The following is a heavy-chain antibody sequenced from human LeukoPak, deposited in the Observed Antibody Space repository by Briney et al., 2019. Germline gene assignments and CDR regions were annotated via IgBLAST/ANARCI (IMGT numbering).Heavy chain of an antibody. CDR2: MNPNSGNT. CDR1: RYTFTSYD. Sequence: GASVKVSCEASRYTFTSYDINWVRQATGQGLEWMGWMNPNSGNTGYAQKFQGRVTITRDTSISTAYMELSGLRSEDTAVYFCARDCSRISCYTRFDYWGQGTLVTVSS. D-gene: IGHD2-2*02. CDR3: ARDCSRISCYTRFDY. V-gene: IGHV1-8*01. J-gene: IGHJ4*02.